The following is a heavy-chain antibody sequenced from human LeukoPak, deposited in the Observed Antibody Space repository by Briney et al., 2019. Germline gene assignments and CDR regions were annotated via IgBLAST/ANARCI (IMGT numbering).Heavy chain of an antibody. V-gene: IGHV4-59*01. D-gene: IGHD6-6*01. CDR2: IYYSGST. Sequence: SETLSPTCTVSGGSISSYYWSWIRQPPGKGLEWIGYIYYSGSTNYNPSLKSRVTISVDTSKNQFSLKLSSVTAADTAVYYCARDWVGSSSGGFDYWGQGTLVTVSS. CDR1: GGSISSYY. J-gene: IGHJ4*02. CDR3: ARDWVGSSSGGFDY.